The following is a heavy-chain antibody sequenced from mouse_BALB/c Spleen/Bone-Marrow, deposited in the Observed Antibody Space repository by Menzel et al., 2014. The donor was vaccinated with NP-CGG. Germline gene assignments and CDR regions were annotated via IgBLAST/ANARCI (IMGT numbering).Heavy chain of an antibody. CDR1: GFTFSSYA. V-gene: IGHV5-6-5*01. J-gene: IGHJ2*01. CDR2: ISSGGST. CDR3: ARDDYGDQYYFDY. Sequence: EVQGVESGGGLVKPGGSLRLSCAASGFTFSSYAMSWVRQTPEKRLEWVASISSGGSTYYPDSVEGRFTISRDNARNILYLQMSSLRSEDTAMYYCARDDYGDQYYFDYWGQGTTLTVSS. D-gene: IGHD2-4*01.